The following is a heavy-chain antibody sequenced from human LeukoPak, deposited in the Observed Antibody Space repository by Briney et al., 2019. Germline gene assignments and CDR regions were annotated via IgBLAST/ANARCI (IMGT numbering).Heavy chain of an antibody. CDR3: ARGHTWLGLVLRVAFDL. CDR1: GESLSGYY. CDR2: TTRSGTI. Sequence: PSETLSLTCEVYGESLSGYYWSWIRQSPGKGLEWIGETTRSGTIAYNPSLKSRSTISVEMSKNQVSPNLSSVTAADTAVYYCARGHTWLGLVLRVAFDLWGQGTTVTVSS. D-gene: IGHD2/OR15-2a*01. V-gene: IGHV4-34*01. J-gene: IGHJ3*01.